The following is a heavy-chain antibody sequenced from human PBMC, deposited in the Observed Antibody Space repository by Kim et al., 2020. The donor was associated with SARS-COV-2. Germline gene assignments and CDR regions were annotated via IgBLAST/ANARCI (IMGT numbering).Heavy chain of an antibody. CDR1: GFTFSSYS. D-gene: IGHD3-10*01. CDR2: ISSSSSYI. V-gene: IGHV3-21*01. CDR3: ARASSLGFGELLTDY. Sequence: GGSLRLSCAASGFTFSSYSMNWVRRAPGKGLEWVSSISSSSSYIYYADSVKGRFTISRDNAKNSLYLQMNSLRAEDTAVYYCARASSLGFGELLTDYWGQGTLVTVSS. J-gene: IGHJ4*02.